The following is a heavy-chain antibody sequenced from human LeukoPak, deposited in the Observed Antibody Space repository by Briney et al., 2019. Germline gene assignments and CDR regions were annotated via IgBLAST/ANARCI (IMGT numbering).Heavy chain of an antibody. J-gene: IGHJ4*02. CDR2: IYHSGST. D-gene: IGHD5-12*01. V-gene: IGHV4-38-2*01. CDR3: ASQPPGRGYSGYPHV. CDR1: GYSISSGYY. Sequence: SETLSLTCVVSGYSISSGYYWGWIRQPPGQGLEWIGNIYHSGSTDYNPSLMSRVTISVDTSRNQFSLKLSSVTAADTAVYYCASQPPGRGYSGYPHVWGQGTLVTVSS.